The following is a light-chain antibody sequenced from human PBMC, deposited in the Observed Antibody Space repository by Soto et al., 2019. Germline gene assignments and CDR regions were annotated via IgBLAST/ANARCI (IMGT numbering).Light chain of an antibody. CDR2: AAS. CDR1: QDIAIY. CDR3: QQLNGFPIT. V-gene: IGKV1-9*01. J-gene: IGKJ5*01. Sequence: IQLTQSPSSLSASVGDRVTITCRASQDIAIYLAWYQQKPGEAPKLLIYAASTLYGGVPSRFSGSGSGTEFTLTITSLQPEDFATYYCQQLNGFPITFGQGTRLEIK.